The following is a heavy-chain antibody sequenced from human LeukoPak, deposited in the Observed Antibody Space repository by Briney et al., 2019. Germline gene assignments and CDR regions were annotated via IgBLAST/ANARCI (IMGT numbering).Heavy chain of an antibody. CDR2: INHSGST. V-gene: IGHV4-34*01. D-gene: IGHD3-22*01. CDR1: GGSFSGYY. J-gene: IGHJ3*02. CDR3: ARGPGSSLYYYDSSGSDAFDI. Sequence: SETLSLTCAVYGGSFSGYYWSWIRQPPGKGLEWIGEINHSGSTNYNPSLKSRVTISVDTSKNQFSQKLSSVTAADTAVYYCARGPGSSLYYYDSSGSDAFDIWGQGTMVTVSS.